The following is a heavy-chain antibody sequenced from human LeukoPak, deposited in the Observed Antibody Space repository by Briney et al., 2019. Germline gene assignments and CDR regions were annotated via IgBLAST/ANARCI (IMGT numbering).Heavy chain of an antibody. CDR1: GFTFSNAW. CDR3: TTAIYGDYDLDAFDI. D-gene: IGHD4-17*01. V-gene: IGHV3-15*01. J-gene: IGHJ3*02. Sequence: PGGSLRLSCAASGFTFSNAWMSWVRQAPGKGLGWVGRIKSKTDGGTTDYAAPVKGRFTISRADSKNTLYLQMNSLKTEDTAVYYCTTAIYGDYDLDAFDIWGQGTMVTVSS. CDR2: IKSKTDGGTT.